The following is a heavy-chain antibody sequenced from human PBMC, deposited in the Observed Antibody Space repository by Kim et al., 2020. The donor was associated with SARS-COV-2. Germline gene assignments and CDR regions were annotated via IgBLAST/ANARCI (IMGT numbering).Heavy chain of an antibody. J-gene: IGHJ6*02. CDR2: IYPGDSDT. Sequence: GESLKISCKGSGYSFTSYWIGWVRQMPGKGLEWMGIIYPGDSDTRYSPSFQGQVTISADKSISTAYLQWSSLKASDTAMYYCARHRIAVAGIPSYYYYGMDVWGQGTTVTVSS. CDR3: ARHRIAVAGIPSYYYYGMDV. CDR1: GYSFTSYW. D-gene: IGHD6-19*01. V-gene: IGHV5-51*01.